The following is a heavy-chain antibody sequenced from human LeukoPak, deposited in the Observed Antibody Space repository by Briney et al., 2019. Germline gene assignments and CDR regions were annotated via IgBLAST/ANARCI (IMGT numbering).Heavy chain of an antibody. CDR3: ARDFDWLLSTDY. V-gene: IGHV1-8*01. CDR2: MNPNSGNT. J-gene: IGHJ4*02. Sequence: GWMNPNSGNTGYAQKFQGRVTMTRNTSISTAYMELSSLRSEDTAVYYCARDFDWLLSTDYWGQGTLVTVSS. D-gene: IGHD3-9*01.